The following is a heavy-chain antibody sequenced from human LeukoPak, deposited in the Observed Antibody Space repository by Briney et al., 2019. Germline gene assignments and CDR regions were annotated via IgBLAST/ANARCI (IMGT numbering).Heavy chain of an antibody. CDR1: GFTFSRYW. Sequence: PGESLRLSCAASGFTFSRYWMSWVRQAPGKGLEWVANINQDGTEKTYVDSVKGRFTISRDNANNSLYLQVNSLRDEDTAVYYCARGWSGGSCLTDFWGRGTLVLVSS. CDR2: INQDGTEK. V-gene: IGHV3-7*01. D-gene: IGHD2-15*01. CDR3: ARGWSGGSCLTDF. J-gene: IGHJ4*02.